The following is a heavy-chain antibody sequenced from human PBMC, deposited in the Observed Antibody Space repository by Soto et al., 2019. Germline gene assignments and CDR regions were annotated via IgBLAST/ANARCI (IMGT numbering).Heavy chain of an antibody. V-gene: IGHV1-2*02. Sequence: ASVKVSCKASGYTFTGYYMHWVRQAPGQGLEWMGWINPNSGGTNYAQKFQGRVTMTRDTSISTAYMELSRLRSDDTAVYYCARAARVGTYYYDSSGYYYQGWFGPWGQGTLVTVSS. CDR3: ARAARVGTYYYDSSGYYYQGWFGP. D-gene: IGHD3-22*01. J-gene: IGHJ5*02. CDR1: GYTFTGYY. CDR2: INPNSGGT.